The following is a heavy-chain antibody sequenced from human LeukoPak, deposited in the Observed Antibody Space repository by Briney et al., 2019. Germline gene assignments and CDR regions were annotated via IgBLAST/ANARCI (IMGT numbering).Heavy chain of an antibody. CDR3: ASQYYDSSGYFQNDAFDV. D-gene: IGHD3-22*01. CDR2: FYPLDSDT. Sequence: PGESLKISCKGSGYSFTNYWIGWVRQMPGKGLVWMGIFYPLDSDTRYSPSFQGQVTISADKSTSTAYLQWSSLKASDTAMYYCASQYYDSSGYFQNDAFDVWGQGTMVTVSS. V-gene: IGHV5-51*01. J-gene: IGHJ3*01. CDR1: GYSFTNYW.